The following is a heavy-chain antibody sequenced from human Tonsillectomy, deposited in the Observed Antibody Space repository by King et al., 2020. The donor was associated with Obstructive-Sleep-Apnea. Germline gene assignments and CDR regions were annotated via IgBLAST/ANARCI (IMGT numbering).Heavy chain of an antibody. CDR2: INYSGST. CDR1: GGSFSGNY. J-gene: IGHJ4*02. Sequence: VQLQQWGAGLLKPSETLSLTCAVYGGSFSGNYWSWIRQPPGKGLEWIGEINYSGSTTYTPSLKSRVTMSVDASKNQFSLNLSSVTAADAAMYYCATLVTAGYWGQGTLVSVSS. CDR3: ATLVTAGY. V-gene: IGHV4-34*01. D-gene: IGHD5-18*01.